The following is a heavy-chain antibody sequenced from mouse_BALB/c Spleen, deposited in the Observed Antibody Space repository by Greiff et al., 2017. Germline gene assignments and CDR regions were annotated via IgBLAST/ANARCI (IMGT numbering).Heavy chain of an antibody. Sequence: QVQLKQSGAELVRPGVSVKISCKGSGYTFTDYAMHWVKQSHAKSLEWIGVISTYYGDASYNQKFKGKATMTVDKSSSTAYMELARLTSEDSAIYYCARGYGSRYYFDYWGQGTTLTVSS. CDR1: GYTFTDYA. CDR3: ARGYGSRYYFDY. V-gene: IGHV1S137*01. CDR2: ISTYYGDA. J-gene: IGHJ2*01. D-gene: IGHD1-1*01.